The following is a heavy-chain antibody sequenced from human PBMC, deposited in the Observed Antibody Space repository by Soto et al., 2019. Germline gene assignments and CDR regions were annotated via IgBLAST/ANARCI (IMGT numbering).Heavy chain of an antibody. Sequence: TSETLSLTCTVSGGSISSSSYYWGWIRQPPGKGLEWIGSIYYSGSTYYNPSLKSRVTISVDTSKNQFSLKLSSVTAADTAVYYCASQYSSSVLYYFDYWGQGTLVTVSS. CDR2: IYYSGST. CDR1: GGSISSSSYY. J-gene: IGHJ4*02. D-gene: IGHD6-13*01. CDR3: ASQYSSSVLYYFDY. V-gene: IGHV4-39*01.